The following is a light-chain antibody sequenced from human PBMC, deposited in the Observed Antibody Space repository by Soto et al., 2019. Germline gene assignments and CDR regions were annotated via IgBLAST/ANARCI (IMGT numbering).Light chain of an antibody. J-gene: IGLJ2*01. Sequence: QLVLIQSPSASASLGASVNLTCTLSDGHNNYAIAWHQQQPERGPRFLMTLNSDGSHKKGEGIPDRFSASSSGAERYLTISSLQAEDEADYYCQTWGSGIHVVFGGGTKLTVL. CDR1: DGHNNYA. CDR2: LNSDGSH. CDR3: QTWGSGIHVV. V-gene: IGLV4-69*01.